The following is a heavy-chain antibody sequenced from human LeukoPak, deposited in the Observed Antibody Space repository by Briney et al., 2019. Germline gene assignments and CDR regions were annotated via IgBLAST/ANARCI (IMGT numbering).Heavy chain of an antibody. V-gene: IGHV4-59*08. CDR3: ARLLAVAGGDAFDI. CDR1: GGSISGYF. CDR2: LYYSGST. J-gene: IGHJ3*02. Sequence: SETLSLTCTVSGGSISGYFWSWIRQPPGKGLELIGYLYYSGSTNYNPFLKSRVTDSVDTSKDQFSLRLSSVTAADTTVYYCARLLAVAGGDAFDIWGQGKMVTVSS. D-gene: IGHD6-19*01.